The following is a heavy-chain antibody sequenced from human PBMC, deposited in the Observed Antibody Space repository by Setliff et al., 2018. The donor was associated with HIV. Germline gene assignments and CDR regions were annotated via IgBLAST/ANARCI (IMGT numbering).Heavy chain of an antibody. CDR2: ISSSSSYI. CDR3: ARDGNYYYYYMDV. J-gene: IGHJ6*03. V-gene: IGHV3-21*01. Sequence: GGSLRLSCAASGFSLSYHGMNWVRQAPGKGLEWVSSISSSSSYIYYADSVKGRFTISRDNAKNSLYLQMNSLRAEDTAVYCCARDGNYYYYYMDVWGKGTTVTVSS. D-gene: IGHD1-26*01. CDR1: GFSLSYHG.